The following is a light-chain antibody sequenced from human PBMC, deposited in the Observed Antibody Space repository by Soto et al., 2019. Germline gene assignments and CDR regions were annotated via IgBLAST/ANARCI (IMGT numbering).Light chain of an antibody. CDR2: GTS. CDR3: QQYDSSPVWT. J-gene: IGKJ1*01. CDR1: QSVSSSY. Sequence: EIVLTQSPGTLSLSPGERATLSCRASQSVSSSYLAWYQQKPGQAPRLLIHGTSSRATGIPDRFSGSGSGADFTLTISRLEPEDFAVYYCQQYDSSPVWTFGQGTKVEIK. V-gene: IGKV3-20*01.